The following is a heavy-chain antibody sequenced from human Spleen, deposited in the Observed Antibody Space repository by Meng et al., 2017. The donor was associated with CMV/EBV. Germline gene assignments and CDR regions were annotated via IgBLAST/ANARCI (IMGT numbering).Heavy chain of an antibody. D-gene: IGHD2-2*01. V-gene: IGHV4-61*08. CDR2: VSYAGNT. CDR3: ARWTVVVPAAIH. CDR1: GDSVSCGGCF. Sequence: SQTLSLTCAVSGDSVSCGGCFWTWIRQPPGKGLEWIGYVSYAGNTKYNPSLMSRVTMSLDTTRDQFSLKLSSVTAADTAVYYCARWTVVVPAAIHWGQGTLVTVS. J-gene: IGHJ4*02.